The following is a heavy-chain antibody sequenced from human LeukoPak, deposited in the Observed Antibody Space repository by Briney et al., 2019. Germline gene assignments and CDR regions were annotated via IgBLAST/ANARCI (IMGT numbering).Heavy chain of an antibody. Sequence: ASVKVSCKGSGGTFSSYTISLVRQAPGQGLEWMGRIIPILGIANYAQKFQGRVTITADKSTSTAYMELSSLRSEDTAVYYCARGTGSSSPFDIWGQGTMVTVSS. CDR1: GGTFSSYT. CDR2: IIPILGIA. V-gene: IGHV1-69*02. CDR3: ARGTGSSSPFDI. J-gene: IGHJ3*02. D-gene: IGHD6-6*01.